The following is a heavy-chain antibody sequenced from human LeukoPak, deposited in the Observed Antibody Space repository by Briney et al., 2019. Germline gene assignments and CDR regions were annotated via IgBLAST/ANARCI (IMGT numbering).Heavy chain of an antibody. D-gene: IGHD3-22*01. CDR2: INSDGGTT. J-gene: IGHJ5*02. V-gene: IGHV3-74*01. Sequence: GGSLRLSCGASGFTFGTYWMHWVRQAPGKGLVWVSGINSDGGTTTYADSVKGRFTISRDNAKNTLYLQMNSLRAEDTAVYYCAKHGDDSSGYTNWFDPWGQGTLVTVSS. CDR3: AKHGDDSSGYTNWFDP. CDR1: GFTFGTYW.